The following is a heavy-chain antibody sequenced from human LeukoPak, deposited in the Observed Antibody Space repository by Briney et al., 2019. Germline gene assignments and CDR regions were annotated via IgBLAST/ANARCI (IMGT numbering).Heavy chain of an antibody. Sequence: SETLSLTRTVSGGSISSSSYYGAWIRQPPGKGLEWIGRIYYSGSTYYNPSLKSRVTISVDTSKNQYSLKLSSVTAAETSVYYCARHDKPTSTWDCLFDPWGQGTLVTVSS. J-gene: IGHJ5*02. CDR3: ARHDKPTSTWDCLFDP. V-gene: IGHV4-39*01. CDR2: IYYSGST. D-gene: IGHD6-13*01. CDR1: GGSISSSSYY.